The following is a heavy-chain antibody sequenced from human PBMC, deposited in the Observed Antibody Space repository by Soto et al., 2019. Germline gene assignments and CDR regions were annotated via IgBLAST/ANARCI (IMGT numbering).Heavy chain of an antibody. J-gene: IGHJ6*03. CDR3: ARESTSHYYYYYMDV. CDR1: GYTFTSYD. D-gene: IGHD2-2*01. V-gene: IGHV1-8*01. CDR2: MNPNSGNT. Sequence: ASVKVSCKASGYTFTSYDINWVRQATGQGLEWMGWMNPNSGNTGYAQKFQGRVTMTRNTSISTAYMELSSLRSEDTAVYYCARESTSHYYYYYMDVWGKGTTVTVSS.